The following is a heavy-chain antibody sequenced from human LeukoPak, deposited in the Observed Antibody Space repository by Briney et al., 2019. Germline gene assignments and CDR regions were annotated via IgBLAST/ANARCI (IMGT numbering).Heavy chain of an antibody. D-gene: IGHD3-22*01. V-gene: IGHV3-66*01. Sequence: GGSLRLSCAAYGFTFSTAWMSWVRQAPGKGLEWVSIIYSGGSTSYADSVKGRFTISRDNSKNTLYLQMNSLRTEDTAVYYCARGGSYFDISGYYFYWGQGTLVTVSS. CDR2: IYSGGST. J-gene: IGHJ4*02. CDR3: ARGGSYFDISGYYFY. CDR1: GFTFSTAW.